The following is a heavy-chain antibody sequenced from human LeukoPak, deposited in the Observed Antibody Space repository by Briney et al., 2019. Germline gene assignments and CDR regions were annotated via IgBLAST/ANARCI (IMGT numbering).Heavy chain of an antibody. CDR2: IFSNDEK. D-gene: IGHD3-16*02. CDR1: GFSLNTARMG. Sequence: ESGPVLVKPTETLTLTCTVSGFSGFSLNTARMGVSWIRQPPGKALELLAHIFSNDEKSYRTSLKSRLTISKDPSKSQVVLTMTSMDPVDTATYYCARTDYDYVWGSYHPLDQWGQGTLVTVSS. CDR3: ARTDYDYVWGSYHPLDQ. V-gene: IGHV2-26*01. J-gene: IGHJ4*02.